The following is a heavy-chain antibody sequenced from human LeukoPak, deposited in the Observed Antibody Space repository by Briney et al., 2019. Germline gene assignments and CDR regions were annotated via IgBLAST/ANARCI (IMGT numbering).Heavy chain of an antibody. CDR2: IYYSGST. CDR3: ASLIAARRRGPSVFDY. J-gene: IGHJ4*02. CDR1: GGSISSGGYY. V-gene: IGHV4-31*03. D-gene: IGHD6-6*01. Sequence: PSETLSLTCTVSGGSISSGGYYWSWIRQHPGKGLEWIGYIYYSGSTYYNPSLKSRVTISVDTSKNQFSLKPSSVTAADTAVYYCASLIAARRRGPSVFDYWGQGTLVTVSS.